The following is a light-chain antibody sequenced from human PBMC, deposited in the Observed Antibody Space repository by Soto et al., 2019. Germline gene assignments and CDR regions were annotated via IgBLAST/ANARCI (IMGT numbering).Light chain of an antibody. V-gene: IGLV2-8*01. Sequence: QSALIQPPSASGSPGQSVTISCTGTRRDIGGYDFVSWYQQHTGKAPKLMISAVSKRPSGVPDRFSGSKSGNTSSLTISGLQSDDEADYYCCSFAGGTNLVFGTGTKLTVL. CDR3: CSFAGGTNLV. CDR2: AVS. J-gene: IGLJ1*01. CDR1: RRDIGGYDF.